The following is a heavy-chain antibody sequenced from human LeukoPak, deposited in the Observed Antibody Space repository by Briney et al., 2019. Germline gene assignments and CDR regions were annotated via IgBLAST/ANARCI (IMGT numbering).Heavy chain of an antibody. J-gene: IGHJ6*03. D-gene: IGHD6-13*01. CDR3: ARRRRIAAAGTMGAVPRIYYYYMDV. CDR1: GGSFSGYY. CDR2: INHSGST. Sequence: SETLSLTCAVYGGSFSGYYWSWIRQPPGKGLEWIGEINHSGSTNYNPSLKSRVTISVDTSKNQFSLKLSSVTAADTAVYYCARRRRIAAAGTMGAVPRIYYYYMDVWGKGTTVTISS. V-gene: IGHV4-34*01.